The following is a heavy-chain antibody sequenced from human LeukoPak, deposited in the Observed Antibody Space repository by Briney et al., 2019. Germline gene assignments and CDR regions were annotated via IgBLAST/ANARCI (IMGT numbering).Heavy chain of an antibody. V-gene: IGHV1-2*02. CDR3: ARPGYSSSWYDYYYGMDV. Sequence: ASVKVSCKTSGYTFAAYYMHWVRQAPGHGLEWVGWINPNDGGTKYAQNFQGRVTMTRDTSIKTVHMELSRLRSDDTAVYYCARPGYSSSWYDYYYGMDVWGQGTTVTVSS. D-gene: IGHD6-13*01. J-gene: IGHJ6*02. CDR2: INPNDGGT. CDR1: GYTFAAYY.